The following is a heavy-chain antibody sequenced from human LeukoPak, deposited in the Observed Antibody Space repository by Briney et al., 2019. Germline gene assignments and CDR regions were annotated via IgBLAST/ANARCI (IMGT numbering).Heavy chain of an antibody. Sequence: PGGSLRLSCAVSGFTFSSYWMHWVRQAPGKGLVWVSRINSDGSSTSYAVSVKGRFTISGDNAKNTLYLQMNSVRAEDTAVYYCAIPTSFSGWYGYWGQGTLVTVSS. CDR2: INSDGSST. V-gene: IGHV3-74*01. CDR3: AIPTSFSGWYGY. J-gene: IGHJ4*02. D-gene: IGHD6-19*01. CDR1: GFTFSSYW.